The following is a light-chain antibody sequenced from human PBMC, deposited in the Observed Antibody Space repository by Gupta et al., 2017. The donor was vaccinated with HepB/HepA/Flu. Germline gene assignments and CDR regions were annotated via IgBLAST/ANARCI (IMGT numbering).Light chain of an antibody. J-gene: IGLJ3*02. CDR1: TGPVTFGDF. V-gene: IGLV7-43*01. CDR3: LLYFGGAQLV. Sequence: QTVVTQEPSLTVSPGGTVTLTCASNTGPVTFGDFPNWFQQKPGQPPRALIYSTRNKHPWTPARFSGSLLGGKAALTLSGVQPEDEAEYYCLLYFGGAQLVFGGGTKLTVL. CDR2: STR.